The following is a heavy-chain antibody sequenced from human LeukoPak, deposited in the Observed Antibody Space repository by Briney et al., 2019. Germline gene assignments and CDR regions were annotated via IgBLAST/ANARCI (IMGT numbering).Heavy chain of an antibody. V-gene: IGHV5-51*01. CDR1: GYSFTSYW. CDR2: IYPGDSDT. J-gene: IGHJ4*02. D-gene: IGHD3-10*01. CDR3: ARRDVAYYGSGSPIDY. Sequence: GESLKISRKGSGYSFTSYWIGWVRQMPGKGLEWMGIIYPGDSDTRYSPSFQGQVTISADKSISTAYLQWSSLKASDTAMYYCARRDVAYYGSGSPIDYWGQGTLVTVSS.